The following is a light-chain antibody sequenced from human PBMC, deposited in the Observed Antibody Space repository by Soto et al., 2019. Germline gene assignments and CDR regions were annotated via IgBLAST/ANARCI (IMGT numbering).Light chain of an antibody. CDR3: HQYGNSPWT. CDR1: QSGFSTY. Sequence: EIVLTQSPGTLSLSPGERATLSCRASQSGFSTYLAWFQQKPGQAPRLLIYGASTRAAGVPDRFSGSGSATDFTFTISRLEPEDFAVYYCHQYGNSPWTIGQGTVVE. J-gene: IGKJ1*01. V-gene: IGKV3-20*01. CDR2: GAS.